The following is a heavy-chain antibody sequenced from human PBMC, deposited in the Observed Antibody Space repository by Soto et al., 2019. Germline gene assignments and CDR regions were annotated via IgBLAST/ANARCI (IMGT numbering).Heavy chain of an antibody. J-gene: IGHJ4*02. D-gene: IGHD6-13*01. CDR1: GGSISSGGYS. CDR3: ASGQQLVRNY. Sequence: QVQRQESGSGLVKPSQSLSLTCAVSGGSISSGGYSWSWIRQPPGKGLEWIGYIYHSGSTYYNPSLKSRVTISVDRSKNQFSLKLSSVTAADTAVYYCASGQQLVRNYWGQGTLVTVSS. V-gene: IGHV4-30-2*01. CDR2: IYHSGST.